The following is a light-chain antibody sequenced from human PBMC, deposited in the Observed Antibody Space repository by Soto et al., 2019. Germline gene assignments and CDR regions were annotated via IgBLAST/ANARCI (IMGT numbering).Light chain of an antibody. CDR3: RKYSSVPV. CDR1: QDIRYF. V-gene: IGKV1-27*01. J-gene: IGKJ3*01. CDR2: AAS. Sequence: DIQMTQSPTSLSASVGDRVTITCLASQDIRYFVAWYQQKPGKAPKLLIYAASTLQSGVTSRFSGSESGTDLTLTIKSREHEDVAPYACRKYSSVPVFGPGTKVEIK.